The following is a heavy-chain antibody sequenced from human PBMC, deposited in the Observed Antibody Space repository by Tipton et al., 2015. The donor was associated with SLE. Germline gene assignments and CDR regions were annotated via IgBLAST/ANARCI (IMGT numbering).Heavy chain of an antibody. D-gene: IGHD6-6*01. CDR1: GGSISSYY. CDR2: FYTGGGT. J-gene: IGHJ3*02. CDR3: ARRDSSSSGRAFDI. Sequence: TLSLTCTVSGGSISSYYWCWLRQPAGKGLEWIGRFYTGGGTNYNPSLKSRVTLSVDTSKNQFSLKRSSVTAADTAVYYCARRDSSSSGRAFDIWGQGTIVTVSS. V-gene: IGHV4-4*07.